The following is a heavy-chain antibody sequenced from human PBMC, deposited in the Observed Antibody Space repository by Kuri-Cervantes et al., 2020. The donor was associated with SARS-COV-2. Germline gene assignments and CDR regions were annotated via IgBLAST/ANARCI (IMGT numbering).Heavy chain of an antibody. V-gene: IGHV4-39*01. Sequence: GSLRLSCTVSGGSISSSSYYWGWIRQPPGKGLEWIGSIYYGGSTYYNPSLKSRVTISVDTSKNQFSLKLSSVTAADTAVYYCARQMMSSITIFGVVITRNWFGPWGQGTLVTVSS. J-gene: IGHJ5*02. CDR3: ARQMMSSITIFGVVITRNWFGP. CDR2: IYYGGST. CDR1: GGSISSSSYY. D-gene: IGHD3-3*01.